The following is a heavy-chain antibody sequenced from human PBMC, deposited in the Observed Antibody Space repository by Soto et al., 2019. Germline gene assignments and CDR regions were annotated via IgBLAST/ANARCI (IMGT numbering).Heavy chain of an antibody. D-gene: IGHD5-12*01. CDR1: GYTFTSYG. Sequence: QVQLVQSGAEVKKPGASVKVSCKASGYTFTSYGISWVRQAPGQGLEWMGWISAYNGNTNYAQKLQGRVTMITDTSTSAAYMELRSVRSDDTSVYYWARDHLGYSGYDRYWYFDLWGRGTLVTVSS. CDR3: ARDHLGYSGYDRYWYFDL. V-gene: IGHV1-18*01. J-gene: IGHJ2*01. CDR2: ISAYNGNT.